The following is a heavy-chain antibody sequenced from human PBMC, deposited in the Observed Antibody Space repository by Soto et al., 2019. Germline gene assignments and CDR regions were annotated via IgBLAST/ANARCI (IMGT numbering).Heavy chain of an antibody. V-gene: IGHV3-33*01. CDR3: ARAVLHSDSTNTRLDY. CDR2: IWYDGSNK. CDR1: GFTFSSYG. D-gene: IGHD1-26*01. J-gene: IGHJ4*02. Sequence: QVQLVESGGGVVQPGRSLRLSCAASGFTFSSYGMHWVRQAPGKGLEWVAVIWYDGSNKYYADSVKGRFTISRDNSKNTLYLQMNSLRAEDTSVYYCARAVLHSDSTNTRLDYWGQGTLVTVSA.